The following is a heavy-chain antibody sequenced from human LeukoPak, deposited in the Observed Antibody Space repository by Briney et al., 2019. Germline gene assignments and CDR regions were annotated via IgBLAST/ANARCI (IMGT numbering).Heavy chain of an antibody. Sequence: GSLRPSRSLSGFTFDDYAMHSVRPPAGKGLEWVSLICGDGGSKYHAVSVKGRFTLSRDNAKNSLYLQMSSLRDEDTALYYCVRFYSTWYSSFDLWGQGTMVTVSS. CDR2: ICGDGGSK. J-gene: IGHJ3*01. CDR3: VRFYSTWYSSFDL. CDR1: GFTFDDYA. D-gene: IGHD2-2*01. V-gene: IGHV3-43*02.